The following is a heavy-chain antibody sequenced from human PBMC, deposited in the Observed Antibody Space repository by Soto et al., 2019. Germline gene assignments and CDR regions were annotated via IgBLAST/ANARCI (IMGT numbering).Heavy chain of an antibody. CDR2: IYPTGRT. CDR3: ARDCAYLDS. V-gene: IGHV4-61*01. Sequence: QVQLQESGPGLVKPSETLSLTCTVAGGSLKGGSYSWSWLLQPPGKGLEWLGYIYPTGRTSFNPSLKSRVYISMDTSKNQFSLNLDFVTAADTAVYFCARDCAYLDSWGQGTLFTVAS. D-gene: IGHD2-21*01. J-gene: IGHJ4*02. CDR1: GGSLKGGSYS.